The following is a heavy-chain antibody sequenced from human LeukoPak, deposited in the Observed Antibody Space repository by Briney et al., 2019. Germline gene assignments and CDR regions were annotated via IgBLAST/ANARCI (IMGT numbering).Heavy chain of an antibody. V-gene: IGHV3-21*01. CDR3: ARGLYCSGGSCYFGYYYYYGMDV. D-gene: IGHD2-15*01. J-gene: IGHJ6*02. Sequence: GGSLRLSCAAPGFTFSSYSMNWVRQAPGKGLEWVSSISNSSSYIYYADSVKGRFTISNDNAKNSLYLQMNSLRAEDTAVYYCARGLYCSGGSCYFGYYYYYGMDVWGQGTTVTVSS. CDR2: ISNSSSYI. CDR1: GFTFSSYS.